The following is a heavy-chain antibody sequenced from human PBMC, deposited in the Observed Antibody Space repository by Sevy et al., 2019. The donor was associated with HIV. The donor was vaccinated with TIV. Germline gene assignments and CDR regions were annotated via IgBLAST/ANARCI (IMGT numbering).Heavy chain of an antibody. V-gene: IGHV3-23*01. Sequence: GGSLRLSCAVSGFTLTSYAMNWVRQAPGKGLEWVSGVSGSGGSTYYADSVKGRFPISRDNSRNTLYLQINSLRAEDTAVYYCVKDVAYDNTYLDYWGQGTLVTVSS. D-gene: IGHD3-22*01. CDR2: VSGSGGST. CDR1: GFTLTSYA. J-gene: IGHJ4*02. CDR3: VKDVAYDNTYLDY.